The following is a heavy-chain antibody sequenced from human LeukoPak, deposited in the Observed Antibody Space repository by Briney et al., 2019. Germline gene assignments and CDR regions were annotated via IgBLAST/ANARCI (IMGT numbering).Heavy chain of an antibody. V-gene: IGHV3-21*01. CDR3: ARDPSRYYDFWSGYYNYFDY. Sequence: GGSLRLSCAASGFTFSSYWMHWVRQAPGKGLEWVSSISSSSSYIYYADSVKGRFTISRDNAKNSLYLQMNSLRAEDTAVYYCARDPSRYYDFWSGYYNYFDYWGQGTLVTVSS. CDR1: GFTFSSYW. CDR2: ISSSSSYI. D-gene: IGHD3-3*01. J-gene: IGHJ4*02.